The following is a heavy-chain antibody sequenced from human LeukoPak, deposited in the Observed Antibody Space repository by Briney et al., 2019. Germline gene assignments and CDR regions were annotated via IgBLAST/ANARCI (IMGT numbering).Heavy chain of an antibody. Sequence: SETLSLTCAVYGGSFSGFYWSWIRQPPGKGLEWIGEINHSGSTNYNPSLKSRVTISVDTSKNQFSLKLSSVTAADTAVYYCARRSRGILPPFDIWGQGTMVTVSS. D-gene: IGHD6-13*01. J-gene: IGHJ3*02. CDR1: GGSFSGFY. CDR2: INHSGST. CDR3: ARRSRGILPPFDI. V-gene: IGHV4-34*01.